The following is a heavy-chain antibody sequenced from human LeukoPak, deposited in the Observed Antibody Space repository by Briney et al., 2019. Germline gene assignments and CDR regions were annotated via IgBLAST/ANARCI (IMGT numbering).Heavy chain of an antibody. CDR3: ARNSGSYYRYFDY. V-gene: IGHV3-11*01. CDR1: GFTFSDYY. CDR2: ISSSGSTI. D-gene: IGHD1-26*01. J-gene: IGHJ4*02. Sequence: GGSLRLSCAAPGFTFSDYYMSWIRQAPGKGLEWVSYISSSGSTIYYADSVKGRFTISRDNAKNSLYLQMNSLRAEDTAVYYCARNSGSYYRYFDYWGQGTLVTVSS.